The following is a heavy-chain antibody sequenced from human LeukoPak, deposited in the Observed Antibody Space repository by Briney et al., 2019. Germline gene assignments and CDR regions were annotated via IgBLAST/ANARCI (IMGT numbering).Heavy chain of an antibody. J-gene: IGHJ4*02. D-gene: IGHD3-16*02. V-gene: IGHV4-31*03. CDR3: VGAGSYRLFDY. CDR1: GGSISSGGYY. CDR2: IYYSGST. Sequence: SETLSLTCTVSGGSISSGGYYWSWIRQHPGKGLEWIGYIYYSGSTYYNPSLKSRVTISVDTSKNQFYLKLSSVTAADTAVYYCVGAGSYRLFDYWGQGTLVTVSS.